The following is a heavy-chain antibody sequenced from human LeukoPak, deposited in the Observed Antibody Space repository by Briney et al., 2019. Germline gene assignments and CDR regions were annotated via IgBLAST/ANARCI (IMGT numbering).Heavy chain of an antibody. CDR3: VRDSPGYGAYDFD. D-gene: IGHD5-12*01. CDR2: IGGSGGNT. CDR1: GFSFG. Sequence: PGGSLRLSCAASGFSFGMSWVRQAPGKGLEWVSAIGGSGGNTYYADSVKGRFTISRDNSKNTLYLQMNNLSAEDTAVYYCVRDSPGYGAYDFDWGQGTLVTVSS. J-gene: IGHJ4*02. V-gene: IGHV3-23*01.